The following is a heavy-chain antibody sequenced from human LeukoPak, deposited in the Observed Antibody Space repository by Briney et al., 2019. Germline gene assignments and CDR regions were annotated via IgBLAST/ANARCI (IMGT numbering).Heavy chain of an antibody. CDR1: GFTFSSYS. J-gene: IGHJ4*02. CDR3: VREGYGAQPFDY. D-gene: IGHD4-17*01. CDR2: ISSGGSHI. V-gene: IGHV3-21*01. Sequence: GGSLRLSCAASGFTFSSYSMNWIRQAPGKGLEWIASISSGGSHIYYADSMKGRVSISRDNAENSLYLQMRSLRAEDTAVYYCVREGYGAQPFDYWGQGTLVTVSS.